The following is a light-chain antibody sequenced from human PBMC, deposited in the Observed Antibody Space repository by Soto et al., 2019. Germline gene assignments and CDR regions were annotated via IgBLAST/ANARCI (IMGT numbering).Light chain of an antibody. CDR3: QQYNSYSRT. Sequence: DIQMTQSPSTLSASVGDRVTITCRASQSISSWLAWYQQKPGKAPKLLIYKASTLKSGVPSRFSGSGSGTDFTLTISSLQPDDFATYYCQQYNSYSRTFGQGTKVDIK. CDR1: QSISSW. CDR2: KAS. V-gene: IGKV1-5*03. J-gene: IGKJ1*01.